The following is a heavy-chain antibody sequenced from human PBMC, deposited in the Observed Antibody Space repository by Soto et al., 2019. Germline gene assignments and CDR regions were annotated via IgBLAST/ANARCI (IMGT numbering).Heavy chain of an antibody. V-gene: IGHV2-5*02. Sequence: QITLKESGPTLVKPIQTLTLTCTSSGFSLSTSGVGVGWIRQPPGKALEWLAFIYWDDDKRYSPSLNSRLTISKDTSKNQVVLTMTNLDPVDTATYYCARGYCVSTNCYGLDVWGQGTTVTVSS. CDR1: GFSLSTSGVG. CDR3: ARGYCVSTNCYGLDV. CDR2: IYWDDDK. D-gene: IGHD2-2*01. J-gene: IGHJ6*02.